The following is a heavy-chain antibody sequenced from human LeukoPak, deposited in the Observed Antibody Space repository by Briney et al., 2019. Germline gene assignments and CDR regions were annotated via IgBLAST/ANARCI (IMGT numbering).Heavy chain of an antibody. Sequence: GGSLRLSCAASGFTFSSYSMNWVRQAPGKGLEWVSSISSSSSYIYYADSVKGRFTISRDNAKNSLYLQMNSLRAEDTAVYYCARDLGVVRHSIAAAGHIDYWGQGTLVTVSS. V-gene: IGHV3-21*01. D-gene: IGHD6-13*01. CDR1: GFTFSSYS. J-gene: IGHJ4*02. CDR2: ISSSSSYI. CDR3: ARDLGVVRHSIAAAGHIDY.